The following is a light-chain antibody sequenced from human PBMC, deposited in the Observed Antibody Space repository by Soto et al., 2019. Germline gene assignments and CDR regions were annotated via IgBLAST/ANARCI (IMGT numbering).Light chain of an antibody. CDR3: QQYNIWPEA. J-gene: IGKJ1*01. CDR1: QTISTN. CDR2: GGS. Sequence: EVVMTQSPATLSVSPGERATLSCRASQTISTNLAWYQHKPGQPPRLLVYGGSTRAAAIPARFSGSGSGTEFTLTISGLQSEDSGVYYCQQYNIWPEAFGQGTKVEL. V-gene: IGKV3-15*01.